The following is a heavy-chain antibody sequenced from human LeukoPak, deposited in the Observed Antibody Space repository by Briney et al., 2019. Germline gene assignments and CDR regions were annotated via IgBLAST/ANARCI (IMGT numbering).Heavy chain of an antibody. D-gene: IGHD2-15*01. J-gene: IGHJ4*02. Sequence: GGSLRLPCAASGFTFSSYWMSWVRQAPGKGLEWVANIKQDGSEKYYVDSVKGRFTISRDNAKNSLYLQMNSLRAEDTAVYYCARYIVVVVAATGFDYWGQGTLVTVSS. V-gene: IGHV3-7*01. CDR1: GFTFSSYW. CDR2: IKQDGSEK. CDR3: ARYIVVVVAATGFDY.